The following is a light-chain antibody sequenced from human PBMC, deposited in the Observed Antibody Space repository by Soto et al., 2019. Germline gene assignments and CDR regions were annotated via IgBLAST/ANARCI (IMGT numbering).Light chain of an antibody. CDR2: KIS. CDR1: QSLVHRDGNTY. Sequence: DIVMTQTPLSSPVTLGQPASISCRSSQSLVHRDGNTYLNWFQQRPGQHQRLLIYKISSRFSGVPDRFSGSGAGTDFTLRISRVEAEDVGTYYCMQATQDPHTFGQGTKLEMK. J-gene: IGKJ2*01. V-gene: IGKV2-24*01. CDR3: MQATQDPHT.